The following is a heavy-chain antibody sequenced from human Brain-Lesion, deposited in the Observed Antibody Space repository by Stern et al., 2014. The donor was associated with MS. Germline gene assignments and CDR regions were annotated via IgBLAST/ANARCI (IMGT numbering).Heavy chain of an antibody. D-gene: IGHD6-13*01. CDR3: ARFPASRPHVFDS. Sequence: VQLVESGPGLVKPSGTLSLTCAVSGGSISSSNWWSWVRQSPGKGLEGIGESDHSGSTIYNPSLKSRVTGSVGKSTNRFSPNRRSVPAADTAVYFCARFPASRPHVFDSWGQGTLVTVSS. J-gene: IGHJ4*02. CDR1: GGSISSSNW. V-gene: IGHV4-4*02. CDR2: SDHSGST.